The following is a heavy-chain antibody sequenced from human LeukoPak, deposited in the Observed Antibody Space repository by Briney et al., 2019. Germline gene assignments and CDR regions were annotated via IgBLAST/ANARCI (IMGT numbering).Heavy chain of an antibody. V-gene: IGHV3-23*01. CDR1: GFTFSSYA. Sequence: GGSLRLSCAASGFTFSSYAMSWVRQAPGKGLEWVSAISGSGGSTYYADSVEGRFTISRDNSKNTLYLQMNSLRAEDTAVYYCAKDRNVRGVIIYYFDYWGQGTLVTVSS. CDR2: ISGSGGST. J-gene: IGHJ4*02. D-gene: IGHD3-10*01. CDR3: AKDRNVRGVIIYYFDY.